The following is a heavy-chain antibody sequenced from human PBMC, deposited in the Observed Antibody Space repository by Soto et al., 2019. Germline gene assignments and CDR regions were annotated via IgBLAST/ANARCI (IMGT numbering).Heavy chain of an antibody. V-gene: IGHV5-51*01. CDR2: IYPGDSNT. CDR3: ARRGYSGYDTPPHFDY. D-gene: IGHD5-12*01. J-gene: IGHJ4*02. Sequence: GGSLTLSCKVSGYSFTSYWIGWVRQMPGKGLEWMGIIYPGDSNTRYSTSFQGQVTISADKSISTAYLQWSSLKASDTAMYYCARRGYSGYDTPPHFDYWGQGTLVTVSS. CDR1: GYSFTSYW.